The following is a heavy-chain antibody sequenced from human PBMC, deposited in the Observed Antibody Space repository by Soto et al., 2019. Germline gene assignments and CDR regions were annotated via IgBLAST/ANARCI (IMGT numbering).Heavy chain of an antibody. Sequence: GGSLRLSCVVSGFTFSNYAMSWVRQAPGKGLEWVSVISGSGSSTHYADSLRGRFTTSRDNSEKTMYLQMNGLRAEDTAVYYCAKWAYGDYPGWADSWGQGTLVTVSS. J-gene: IGHJ4*02. V-gene: IGHV3-23*01. CDR1: GFTFSNYA. D-gene: IGHD4-17*01. CDR3: AKWAYGDYPGWADS. CDR2: ISGSGSST.